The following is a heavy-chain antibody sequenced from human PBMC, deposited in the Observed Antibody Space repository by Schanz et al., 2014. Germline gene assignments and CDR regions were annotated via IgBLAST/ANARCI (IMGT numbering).Heavy chain of an antibody. CDR2: IWSDGSGK. CDR3: ARDSGPYYDKSMDV. Sequence: ADLVESGGGLIQRGESLRLSCAASGFTLSNSDMHWVRQAPGKGLEWVAVIWSDGSGKYYADSVKGRFTISRDSPKNTLYLQMNSLRAEDTALYYCARDSGPYYDKSMDVWGQGTTVAVSS. J-gene: IGHJ6*02. CDR1: GFTLSNSD. V-gene: IGHV3-33*08. D-gene: IGHD3-9*01.